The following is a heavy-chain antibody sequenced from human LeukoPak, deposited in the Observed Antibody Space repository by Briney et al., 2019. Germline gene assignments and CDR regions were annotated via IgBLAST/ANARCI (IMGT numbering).Heavy chain of an antibody. D-gene: IGHD3-10*01. V-gene: IGHV3-30*18. CDR2: ISYDGSNK. CDR3: AKDHSVTMVRGDINYYGMDV. Sequence: PGRSLRLSCAASGFTFRGYGMHWVRQAPGKGLEWVAVISYDGSNKYYGDFVKGRFTISRDNSKNTLYLQMNSLRTEDTAVYYCAKDHSVTMVRGDINYYGMDVWGQGTTVTVSS. J-gene: IGHJ6*02. CDR1: GFTFRGYG.